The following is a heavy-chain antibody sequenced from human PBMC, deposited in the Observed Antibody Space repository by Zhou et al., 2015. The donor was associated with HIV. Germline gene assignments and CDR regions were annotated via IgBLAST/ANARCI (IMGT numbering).Heavy chain of an antibody. CDR2: IIPILGIA. J-gene: IGHJ5*02. Sequence: QVQLVQSGAEVKKPGSSVKVSCKASGGTFSSYTISWVRQAPGQGLEWMGRIIPILGIANYAQKFQGRVTITADKSTSTAYMELSSLRSEDTAVYYCARDHKPGWGGWFDPWGQGTLVTVSS. D-gene: IGHD1-14*01. V-gene: IGHV1-69*08. CDR1: GGTFSSYT. CDR3: ARDHKPGWGGWFDP.